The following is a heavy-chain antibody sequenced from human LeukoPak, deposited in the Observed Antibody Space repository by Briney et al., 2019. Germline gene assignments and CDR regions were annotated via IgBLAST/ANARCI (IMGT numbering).Heavy chain of an antibody. J-gene: IGHJ4*02. V-gene: IGHV4-39*01. CDR1: GGSISSSSYY. D-gene: IGHD1-26*01. CDR3: ARQGSGNYLAPVNY. CDR2: IYYSGST. Sequence: SETLSLTCTVSGGSISSSSYYWGWIRQPPGKGLEWIGTIYYSGSTYYNPSLKSRVTISVDTSKNQFSLKLSSVTAADTAVYYCARQGSGNYLAPVNYWGQGTLVTVSS.